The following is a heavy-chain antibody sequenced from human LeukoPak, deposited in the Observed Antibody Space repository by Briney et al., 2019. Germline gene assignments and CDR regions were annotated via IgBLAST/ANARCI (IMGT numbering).Heavy chain of an antibody. CDR3: ARAHPPYYYDSSGYYWESGGFDY. CDR1: GYTFTGYY. D-gene: IGHD3-22*01. Sequence: ASVKVSCKASGYTFTGYYMHWVRQAPGQGLEWMGWINPNSGGTNYAQKFQGRVTMTRDTSISTAYMELSRLRSGDTAVYYCARAHPPYYYDSSGYYWESGGFDYWGQGTLVTVSS. J-gene: IGHJ4*02. V-gene: IGHV1-2*02. CDR2: INPNSGGT.